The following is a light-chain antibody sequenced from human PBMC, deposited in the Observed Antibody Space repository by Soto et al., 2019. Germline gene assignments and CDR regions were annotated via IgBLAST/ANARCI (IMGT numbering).Light chain of an antibody. Sequence: QAASVSGSPGQSITISCTGTSSDVGAYNYVSWYQQHPGKVPKLMIFDVGNRPSGVSNRFSASKSGNTASLTISGLQAEYEADYYCSSYTTSNTWVFGRGTKRTVL. CDR3: SSYTTSNTWV. CDR1: SSDVGAYNY. CDR2: DVG. J-gene: IGLJ3*02. V-gene: IGLV2-14*03.